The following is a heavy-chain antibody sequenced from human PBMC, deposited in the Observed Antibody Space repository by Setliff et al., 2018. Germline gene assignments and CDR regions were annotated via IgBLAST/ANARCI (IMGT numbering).Heavy chain of an antibody. CDR2: IYYSGST. V-gene: IGHV4-39*02. CDR1: GASISSSRDY. D-gene: IGHD4-4*01. J-gene: IGHJ5*01. CDR3: AGRDYSGGDS. Sequence: PSETLSLTCTVSGASISSSRDYWGWIRQPPGKGLEWIGSIYYSGSTYYNPSLKSRVTISADTSNNSFSLNLFSVTAADTAVYYCAGRDYSGGDSWGHGTLVTVSS.